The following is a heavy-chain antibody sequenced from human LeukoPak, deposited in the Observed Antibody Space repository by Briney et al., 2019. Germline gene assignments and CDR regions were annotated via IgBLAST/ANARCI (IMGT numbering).Heavy chain of an antibody. J-gene: IGHJ4*02. Sequence: SETLSLTCAAYGGSFSGFYWSWIRQSPGKGLEWVGEINQRGVTNYSPSLKSRVTISADTSKNQFSLKVNSVTAADTAVYYCARGGTFGEPFSRSWGQGTLVTVSS. D-gene: IGHD3-10*01. CDR1: GGSFSGFY. CDR2: INQRGVT. V-gene: IGHV4-34*01. CDR3: ARGGTFGEPFSRS.